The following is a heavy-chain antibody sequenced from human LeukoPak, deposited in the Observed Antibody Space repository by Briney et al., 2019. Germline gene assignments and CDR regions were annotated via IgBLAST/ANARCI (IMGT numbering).Heavy chain of an antibody. CDR1: GGSISSYY. CDR2: IYTSGST. J-gene: IGHJ6*03. D-gene: IGHD3-22*01. Sequence: PSESLSLTCTVSGGSISSYYWSWIRQPAGKGLEWIGRIYTSGSTNYNPSLKSRVTMSVDTSKNQFSLKLSSVTAADTAVYYCARAPPYYYDSSGYYSSHYYYYMDVWGKGTTVTVSS. V-gene: IGHV4-4*07. CDR3: ARAPPYYYDSSGYYSSHYYYYMDV.